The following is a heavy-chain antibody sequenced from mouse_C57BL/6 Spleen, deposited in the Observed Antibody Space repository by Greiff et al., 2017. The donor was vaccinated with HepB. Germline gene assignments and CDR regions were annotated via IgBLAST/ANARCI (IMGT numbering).Heavy chain of an antibody. CDR1: GYTFTSYG. J-gene: IGHJ3*01. V-gene: IGHV1-81*01. CDR2: IYPRSGNT. CDR3: ARSYYDYGRFAY. D-gene: IGHD2-4*01. Sequence: QVQLQQSGAELARPGASVKLSCKASGYTFTSYGISWVKQRTGQGLEWIGEIYPRSGNTYYNEKFKGKATLTADKSSSTAYMELRSLTSEDSAVYFWARSYYDYGRFAYWGQGTLVTVSA.